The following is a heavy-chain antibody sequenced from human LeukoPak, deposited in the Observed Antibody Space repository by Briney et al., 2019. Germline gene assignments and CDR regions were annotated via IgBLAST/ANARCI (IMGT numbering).Heavy chain of an antibody. V-gene: IGHV3-7*01. CDR2: IKQDGSEK. D-gene: IGHD5-12*01. CDR3: ATLVATTRFDY. J-gene: IGHJ4*02. CDR1: GFIISSYW. Sequence: PGGSLRLSCAASGFIISSYWMSWVRQAPGGGLEWVANIKQDGSEKYYVDSVKGRFTISRDNAKNSLYLQMSSLRADDMAVYYCATLVATTRFDYWGQGTLVTVSS.